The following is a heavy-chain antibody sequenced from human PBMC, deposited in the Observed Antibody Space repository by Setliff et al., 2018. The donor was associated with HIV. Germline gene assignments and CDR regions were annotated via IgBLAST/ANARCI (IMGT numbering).Heavy chain of an antibody. J-gene: IGHJ6*03. CDR3: ARGRTYYYYYMDL. CDR2: IYHSGST. CDR1: GGSISSNNW. V-gene: IGHV4-4*02. Sequence: SETLSLTCAVSGGSISSNNWWSWVRQPPGKGLEWIGEIYHSGSTNYNPSLKSRVTISVDTSKNQFSLKLSSVTAADTAVYYCARGRTYYYYYMDLWGEGTTVTISS.